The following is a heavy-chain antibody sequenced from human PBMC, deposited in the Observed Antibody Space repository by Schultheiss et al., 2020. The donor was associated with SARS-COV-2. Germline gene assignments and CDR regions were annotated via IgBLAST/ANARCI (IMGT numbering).Heavy chain of an antibody. CDR3: ARAPVARYGMDV. CDR1: GFTFSSYE. J-gene: IGHJ6*02. Sequence: GESLKISCAASGFTFSSYEMNWVRQAPGKGLEWVAVISYDGSNKYYADSVKGRFTTSRDNSKNSLYLQMNSLRAEDTAVYYCARAPVARYGMDVWGQGTTVTVSS. CDR2: ISYDGSNK. V-gene: IGHV3-30*12. D-gene: IGHD6-19*01.